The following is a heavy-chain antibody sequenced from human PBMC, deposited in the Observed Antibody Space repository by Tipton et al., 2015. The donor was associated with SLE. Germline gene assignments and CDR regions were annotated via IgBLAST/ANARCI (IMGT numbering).Heavy chain of an antibody. V-gene: IGHV3-64*02. CDR2: ISSNGGST. Sequence: SLRLSCAASGFTFSGYVIHLGRQAPGKALEYASAISSNGGSTYYAESVKGRFTISRDNSKNTLYLQMGSRRAEDNAIYYCARGTNNWSYYYYGMDVWGQGTTVTVSS. J-gene: IGHJ6*02. D-gene: IGHD1-1*01. CDR3: ARGTNNWSYYYYGMDV. CDR1: GFTFSGYV.